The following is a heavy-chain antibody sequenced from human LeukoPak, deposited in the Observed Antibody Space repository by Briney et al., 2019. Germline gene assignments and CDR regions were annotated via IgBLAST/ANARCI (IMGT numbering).Heavy chain of an antibody. Sequence: SETLSLTCAVYGGSLSGYYWSWIRQPPGKGLEWIGEINHSGSTNYNPSLKSRVTISVDTSKNQFSLKLSSVTAADTAVYYCAGGRLGGSYDYWGQGTLVTVSS. V-gene: IGHV4-34*01. CDR2: INHSGST. CDR3: AGGRLGGSYDY. CDR1: GGSLSGYY. D-gene: IGHD1-26*01. J-gene: IGHJ4*02.